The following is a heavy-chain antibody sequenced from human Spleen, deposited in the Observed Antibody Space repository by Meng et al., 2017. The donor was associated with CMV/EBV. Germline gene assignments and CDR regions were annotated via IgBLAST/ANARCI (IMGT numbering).Heavy chain of an antibody. J-gene: IGHJ5*02. Sequence: SGYTFRNYGITWVRQAPGQGLEWMGWISVYNADTKYAPKLQGRVTMTMDSSTSTAYMELSSLRSEDTAVYYCGTGNRLLLESWFDPWGQGTLVTVSS. CDR2: ISVYNADT. V-gene: IGHV1-18*01. CDR3: GTGNRLLLESWFDP. CDR1: GYTFRNYG. D-gene: IGHD2-2*01.